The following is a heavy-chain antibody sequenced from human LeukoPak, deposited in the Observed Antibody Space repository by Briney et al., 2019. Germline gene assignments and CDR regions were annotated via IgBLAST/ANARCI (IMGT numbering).Heavy chain of an antibody. J-gene: IGHJ4*02. D-gene: IGHD2-21*01. Sequence: GGSLRLSCAASGFSFSDAWMNWVRQAPGKGLEWVGRIKPKTDGETTEYAAPVKGRFSISRDDSKNMLYLQMNSLKTEDTAVYYCITPLPYSAQGGQGTLVTVSS. CDR3: ITPLPYSAQ. CDR1: GFSFSDAW. V-gene: IGHV3-15*07. CDR2: IKPKTDGETT.